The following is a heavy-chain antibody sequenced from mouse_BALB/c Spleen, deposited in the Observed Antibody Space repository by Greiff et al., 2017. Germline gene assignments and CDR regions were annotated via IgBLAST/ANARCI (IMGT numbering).Heavy chain of an antibody. CDR2: ISSGGSYT. CDR1: GFTFSSYG. V-gene: IGHV5-6*01. CDR3: ARHLYSNYDEYYFDY. J-gene: IGHJ2*01. Sequence: EVNLVESGGDLVKPGGSLKLSCAASGFTFSSYGMSWVRQTPDKRLEWVATISSGGSYTYYPDSVKGRFTISRDNAKNTLYLQMSSLKSEDTAMYYCARHLYSNYDEYYFDYWGQGTTLTVSS. D-gene: IGHD2-5*01.